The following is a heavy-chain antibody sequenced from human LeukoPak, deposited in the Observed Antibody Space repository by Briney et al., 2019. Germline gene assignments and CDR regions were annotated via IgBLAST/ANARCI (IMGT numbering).Heavy chain of an antibody. Sequence: PGGSLRLSCAASGFTFSSYEMNWVRQAPGKGLEWVANIKQDGSEKYYVDSVKGRFTISRDNAKNSLYLQMNSLRAEDTAVYYCARVGATTFSFDYWGQGTLVTVSS. CDR2: IKQDGSEK. V-gene: IGHV3-7*01. CDR3: ARVGATTFSFDY. J-gene: IGHJ4*02. D-gene: IGHD1-26*01. CDR1: GFTFSSYE.